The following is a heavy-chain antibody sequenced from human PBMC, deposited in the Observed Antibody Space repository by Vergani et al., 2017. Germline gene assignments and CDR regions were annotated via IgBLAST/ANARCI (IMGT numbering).Heavy chain of an antibody. J-gene: IGHJ6*03. V-gene: IGHV3-43D*04. CDR1: GFTFDDYA. CDR2: ISWDGGST. D-gene: IGHD2-15*01. Sequence: EVQLVESGGVVVQPGGSLRLSCAASGFTFDDYAMHWVRQAPGKGLEWVSLISWDGGSTYYADSVKGRFTISRDNSKNTLYLQMNSLRAEDTAVYYCASRLAAAAYYYYYMDVWGKGTTVTVSS. CDR3: ASRLAAAAYYYYYMDV.